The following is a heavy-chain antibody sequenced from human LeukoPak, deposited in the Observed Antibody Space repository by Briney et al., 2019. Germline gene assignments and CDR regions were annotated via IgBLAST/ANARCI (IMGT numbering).Heavy chain of an antibody. CDR2: ISYDGSNK. CDR3: AKDRLTYCSGGSCYDPSNY. J-gene: IGHJ4*02. CDR1: GFTFSSYW. V-gene: IGHV3-30*18. D-gene: IGHD2-15*01. Sequence: GGSLRLSCAASGFTFSSYWMHWVRQAPGKGLEWVAVISYDGSNKNYVDSVKGRFTISRDNSKNTLYLQINSLRDEDTAVYYCAKDRLTYCSGGSCYDPSNYWGQGTLVTVSS.